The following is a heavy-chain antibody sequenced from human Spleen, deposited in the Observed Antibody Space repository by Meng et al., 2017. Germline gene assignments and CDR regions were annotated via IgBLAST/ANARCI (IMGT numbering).Heavy chain of an antibody. CDR1: GGSFSGYY. CDR3: ARVGSYRGYNY. D-gene: IGHD3-10*01. J-gene: IGHJ4*02. CDR2: INHSGST. Sequence: HVQLHQGGAGLLKPSETLSLTCAVYGGSFSGYYWSWIRQPPGKGLEWIGEINHSGSTNYNPSLKSRVTISVDTSKNQFSLKLSSVTAADTAVYYCARVGSYRGYNYWGQGTLVTVSS. V-gene: IGHV4-34*01.